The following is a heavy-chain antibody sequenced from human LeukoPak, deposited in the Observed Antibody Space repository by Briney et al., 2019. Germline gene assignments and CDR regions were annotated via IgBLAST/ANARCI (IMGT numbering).Heavy chain of an antibody. CDR1: GGTFSSYA. D-gene: IGHD6-19*01. CDR2: IIPIFGTG. CDR3: ASSGVGGWYYFDY. Sequence: SVKVSCKASGGTFSSYAISWVRQAPGQGLEWMGRIIPIFGTGNYAQKFQGRVTITTDESTSTAYMELSSLRSEDTAVYYCASSGVGGWYYFDYWGQGTLVTVPS. V-gene: IGHV1-69*05. J-gene: IGHJ4*02.